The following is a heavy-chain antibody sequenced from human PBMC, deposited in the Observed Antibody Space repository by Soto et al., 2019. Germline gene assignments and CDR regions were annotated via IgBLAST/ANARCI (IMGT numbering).Heavy chain of an antibody. D-gene: IGHD1-1*01. CDR2: INHSGTT. V-gene: IGHV4-34*01. J-gene: IGHJ4*02. CDR3: ASDNVTGQCDY. Sequence: QVQLQQWGAGLLKPSETLSLTCAVYGGSFSGYYWTWIRQPPGTGLEWIGEINHSGTTNCNPSLNSRVTISVDTSKNQFSLKLTSVTAADTAVYYCASDNVTGQCDYWGEGTLVTVSS. CDR1: GGSFSGYY.